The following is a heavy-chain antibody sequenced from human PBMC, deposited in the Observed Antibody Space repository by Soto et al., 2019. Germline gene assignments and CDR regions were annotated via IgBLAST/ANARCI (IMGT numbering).Heavy chain of an antibody. CDR2: INAGNGNT. CDR1: GYAFTSYA. J-gene: IGHJ4*01. D-gene: IGHD3-22*01. V-gene: IGHV1-3*01. CDR3: ARYIYDISCYYRV. Sequence: AAVNGCCNASGYAFTSYAMHWVRQAPGQRLEWMGWINAGNGNTKYSQKFQGRVTITRDTSASTAYMELSSLRSEDTAVYCCARYIYDISCYYRVWGHGTLVTVSS.